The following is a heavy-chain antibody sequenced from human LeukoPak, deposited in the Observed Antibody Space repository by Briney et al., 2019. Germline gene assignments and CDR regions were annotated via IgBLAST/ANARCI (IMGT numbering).Heavy chain of an antibody. CDR2: IGGSGANT. Sequence: GGSLRLSCAASGLTFSRYAMSWVRQAPGKGLEWVSAIGGSGANTYYADSVKGRFTISRDNSKSTLSLQMNSLRAEDTAVYYCTKDSSVPFGITDWGQGTLVTVSS. J-gene: IGHJ4*02. D-gene: IGHD5/OR15-5a*01. CDR3: TKDSSVPFGITD. CDR1: GLTFSRYA. V-gene: IGHV3-23*01.